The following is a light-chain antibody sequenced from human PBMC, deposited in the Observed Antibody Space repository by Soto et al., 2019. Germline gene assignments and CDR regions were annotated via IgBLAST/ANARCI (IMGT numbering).Light chain of an antibody. CDR2: DVH. CDR3: SSYRSGSTLV. V-gene: IGLV2-14*03. J-gene: IGLJ3*02. CDR1: SSDVGGSNY. Sequence: QSVLTQPASVSGSPGRSITISCTGTSSDVGGSNYVSWYQQHPGKAPKLMIYDVHNRPSGISNRFSGSKSGNTASLTISGLQTEDEADYYCSSYRSGSTLVFGGGTKLTVL.